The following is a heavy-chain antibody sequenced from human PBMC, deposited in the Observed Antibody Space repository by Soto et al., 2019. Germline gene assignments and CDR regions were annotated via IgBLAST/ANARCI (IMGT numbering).Heavy chain of an antibody. D-gene: IGHD3-3*01. CDR2: ISGSGGST. V-gene: IGHV3-23*01. J-gene: IGHJ6*02. CDR3: AKDQGYYDFWSNSRQKPAYYGMDV. CDR1: GFTFSSYA. Sequence: XGSLRLSCAASGFTFSSYAMSWVRQAPGKGLEWVSAISGSGGSTYYADSVKGRFTISRDNSKNTLYLQMNSLRAEDTAVYYCAKDQGYYDFWSNSRQKPAYYGMDVWGQGTTVTVSS.